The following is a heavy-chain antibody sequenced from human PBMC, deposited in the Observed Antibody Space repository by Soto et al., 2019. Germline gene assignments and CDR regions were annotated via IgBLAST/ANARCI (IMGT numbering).Heavy chain of an antibody. J-gene: IGHJ4*02. CDR3: AREDGDFVYVH. V-gene: IGHV4-59*01. D-gene: IGHD4-17*01. Sequence: QVQLRESGPGLLRPSETLSLTCTVSGGSIRNYYLTWIRQSPGKGLEWIGHVFFTGSTKYSPSLESRVTISVDTSQNQFSLSLTSVTTADTAAYYCAREDGDFVYVHWGQGTLVTVSS. CDR1: GGSIRNYY. CDR2: VFFTGST.